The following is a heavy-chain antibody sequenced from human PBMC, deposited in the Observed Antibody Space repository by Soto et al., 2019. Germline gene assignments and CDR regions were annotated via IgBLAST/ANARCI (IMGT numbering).Heavy chain of an antibody. CDR3: AKDPNPYSGYDYGYFHY. D-gene: IGHD5-12*01. CDR2: ISYDGSNK. V-gene: IGHV3-30*18. J-gene: IGHJ4*02. Sequence: QVQLVESGGGVVQPGRSLRLSCAASGFTFSSYGMHWVRQAPGKGLEWVAVISYDGSNKYYADSVKGRFTISRDNSKNTLYMQMNSLRAEDTAVYYCAKDPNPYSGYDYGYFHYWGQRTLVTVSS. CDR1: GFTFSSYG.